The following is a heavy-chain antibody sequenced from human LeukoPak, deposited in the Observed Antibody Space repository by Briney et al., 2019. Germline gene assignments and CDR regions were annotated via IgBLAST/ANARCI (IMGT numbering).Heavy chain of an antibody. CDR1: GYTFTSYG. Sequence: GASVKVSCKASGYTFTSYGISWVRQAPGQGLEWMGWISAYNGNTNYAQKLQGRVTMTTDTSTSTAYMELRSLRSDDTAVYYCAREDYYDSTPFWPYWGQGTLVTASS. CDR2: ISAYNGNT. J-gene: IGHJ4*02. D-gene: IGHD3-22*01. V-gene: IGHV1-18*01. CDR3: AREDYYDSTPFWPY.